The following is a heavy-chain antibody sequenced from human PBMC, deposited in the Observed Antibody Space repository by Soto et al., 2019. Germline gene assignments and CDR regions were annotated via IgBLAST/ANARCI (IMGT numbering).Heavy chain of an antibody. CDR3: VRPSTQTRFWNWFDP. CDR1: GFPLSTYT. J-gene: IGHJ5*02. CDR2: ISESRSSI. V-gene: IGHV3-21*02. Sequence: EVRLVESGGRLVKPGESLRLSCIASGFPLSTYTMHWVRQAPGRGLEWVASISESRSSIYYADSVKGRFTISRDTASNSLFLQMNSLTAADTAIYYCVRPSTQTRFWNWFDPWGQGTLVTVSS.